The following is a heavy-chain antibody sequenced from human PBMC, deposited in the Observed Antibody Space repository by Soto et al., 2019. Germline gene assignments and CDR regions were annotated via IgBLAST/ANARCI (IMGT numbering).Heavy chain of an antibody. D-gene: IGHD2-21*01. CDR3: ARLIDPDDAFDI. CDR1: GGSISSDS. V-gene: IGHV4-59*08. J-gene: IGHJ3*02. CDR2: IYYSGGT. Sequence: SETLSLTCSVSGGSISSDSWSWVRQPPGKGLEWIGYIYYSGGTNYNPSLKSRVTISVDTSKRQFSLKLNFVTAADTAVYYCARLIDPDDAFDIWGQGTLVTVSS.